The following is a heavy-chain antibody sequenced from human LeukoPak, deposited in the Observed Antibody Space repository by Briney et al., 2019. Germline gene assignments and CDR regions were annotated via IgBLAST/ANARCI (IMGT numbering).Heavy chain of an antibody. CDR2: IGGTIYGGTT. Sequence: GGSLRLSCTTSGFTFGDFAMSWFRQAPGKGLEWVGFIGGTIYGGTTEYAAPVKGRFTISRDDSKSIAYLQMNSLKTEDTAVYYCAADPTLSRLLEWLSFDYWGQGTLVTVSS. CDR1: GFTFGDFA. J-gene: IGHJ4*02. D-gene: IGHD3-3*01. CDR3: AADPTLSRLLEWLSFDY. V-gene: IGHV3-49*03.